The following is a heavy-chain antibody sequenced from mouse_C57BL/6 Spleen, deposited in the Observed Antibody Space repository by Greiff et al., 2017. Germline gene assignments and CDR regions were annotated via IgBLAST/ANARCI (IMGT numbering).Heavy chain of an antibody. D-gene: IGHD5-5*01. CDR2: ISYDGSN. V-gene: IGHV3-6*01. CDR1: GYSITSGYY. J-gene: IGHJ4*01. CDR3: ARYYLGDY. Sequence: EVKLVESGPGLAKPSQSLSLTCSVTGYSITSGYYWNWIRQFPGNKLEWMGYISYDGSNNYNPSLKNRISITLDTSTNQFFLKLNSVTTEDTATYYCARYYLGDYWGQGTSVTVSS.